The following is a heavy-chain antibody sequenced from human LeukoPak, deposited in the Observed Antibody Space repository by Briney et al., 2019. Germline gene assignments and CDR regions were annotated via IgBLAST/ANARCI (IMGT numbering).Heavy chain of an antibody. V-gene: IGHV1-18*01. D-gene: IGHD2-2*01. CDR2: ISAYNGNT. CDR1: GYTFTSYG. CDR3: ARVEGYCSSTSCYSLY. J-gene: IGHJ4*02. Sequence: GASVKVSCKASGYTFTSYGISWVRQAPGQGLEWMGWISAYNGNTNYAQKLQGRVTITTDTSTSTAYMELRSLRSDDTAVYYCARVEGYCSSTSCYSLYWGQGTLVTVSS.